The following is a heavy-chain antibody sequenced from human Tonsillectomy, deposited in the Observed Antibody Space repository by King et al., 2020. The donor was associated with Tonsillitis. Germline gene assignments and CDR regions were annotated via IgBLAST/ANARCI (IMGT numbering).Heavy chain of an antibody. CDR2: IYYSGST. CDR3: ARVAAAGIMNWYFDL. J-gene: IGHJ2*01. Sequence: VQLQESGPGLVKPSETLSLTCTVSGGSISSYYWSWIRQPPGKGLEWIGYIYYSGSTNYNPSLKSRVPISVDTSKNQFSLKLSSVTAADTAVYYCARVAAAGIMNWYFDLWGRGTLVTVSS. CDR1: GGSISSYY. V-gene: IGHV4-59*08. D-gene: IGHD6-13*01.